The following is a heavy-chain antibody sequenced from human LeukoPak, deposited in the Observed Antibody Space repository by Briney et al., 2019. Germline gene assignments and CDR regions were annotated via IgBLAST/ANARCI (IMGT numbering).Heavy chain of an antibody. Sequence: GASVKVSCKASGYTFTSYYMHWVRQAPGQGLEWMGIINPSGGSTSYAQKLQGRVTMTRDTSTSTVYMELSSLRSEDTAVYYCARAVAYCGGDCYLNGYFDLWGRGTLVTVSS. J-gene: IGHJ2*01. CDR3: ARAVAYCGGDCYLNGYFDL. V-gene: IGHV1-46*01. D-gene: IGHD2-21*02. CDR1: GYTFTSYY. CDR2: INPSGGST.